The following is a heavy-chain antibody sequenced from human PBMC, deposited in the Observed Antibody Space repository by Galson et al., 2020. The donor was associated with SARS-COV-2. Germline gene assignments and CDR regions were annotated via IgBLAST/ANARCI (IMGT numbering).Heavy chain of an antibody. J-gene: IGHJ4*02. CDR3: NGYVGY. D-gene: IGHD3-16*01. Sequence: KIGESLKISCAASGFTFSNAWMSWVRQAPGKGLEWVGRIKSKTDGGTTDYAAPVKGRFTISRDDSKNTLYLQMNSLKTEDTAVYYCNGYVGYWGQGTLVTVSS. V-gene: IGHV3-15*01. CDR2: IKSKTDGGTT. CDR1: GFTFSNAW.